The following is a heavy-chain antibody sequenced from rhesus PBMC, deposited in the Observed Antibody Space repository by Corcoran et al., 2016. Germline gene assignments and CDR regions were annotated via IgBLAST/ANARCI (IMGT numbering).Heavy chain of an antibody. CDR1: GGSISGYYY. D-gene: IGHD2-39*02. CDR3: ASGAYCSGGVCPSYGLDS. Sequence: QLQLQQWGEGLVKPSETLSLTCAVYGGSISGYYYWSWIRQPPGTGLEWIGYFYCNSASTNYNPSLKNRVTISKDTSQNQFSLKLSAVTAADTAVYYCASGAYCSGGVCPSYGLDSWGQGVVVTVSS. J-gene: IGHJ6*01. V-gene: IGHV4-73*01. CDR2: FYCNSAST.